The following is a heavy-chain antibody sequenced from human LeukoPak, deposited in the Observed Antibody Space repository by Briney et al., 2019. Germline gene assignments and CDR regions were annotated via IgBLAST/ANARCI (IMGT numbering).Heavy chain of an antibody. Sequence: GGSLRLSCAASGFSFSSYSMNWVRQAPGKGLECVSYISSSSSTIYYADSVKGRFTISRDNAKNSLYLQMNSLRAEDTAVYYCARDRLGAEYDYWGQGTLVSVSS. D-gene: IGHD3-16*01. J-gene: IGHJ4*02. CDR2: ISSSSSTI. CDR3: ARDRLGAEYDY. CDR1: GFSFSSYS. V-gene: IGHV3-48*04.